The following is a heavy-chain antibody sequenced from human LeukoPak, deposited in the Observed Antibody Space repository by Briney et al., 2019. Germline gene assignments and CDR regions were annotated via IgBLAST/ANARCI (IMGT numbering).Heavy chain of an antibody. V-gene: IGHV3-30*18. CDR2: ISYDGSNK. Sequence: PGGSLRLSCAASGFTFSSYGMHWVRQAPGKGLEWVAVISYDGSNKYYADSVKGRFTISRDNSKNTLYLQMNSLRAEDTAVYYCAKDSPDYGRYYYNGMDVWGQGTTVTVSS. J-gene: IGHJ6*02. CDR3: AKDSPDYGRYYYNGMDV. D-gene: IGHD4-17*01. CDR1: GFTFSSYG.